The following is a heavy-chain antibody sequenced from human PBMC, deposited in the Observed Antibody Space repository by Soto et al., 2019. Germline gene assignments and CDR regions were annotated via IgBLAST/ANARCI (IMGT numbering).Heavy chain of an antibody. J-gene: IGHJ4*02. CDR2: IFHDGTA. D-gene: IGHD3-10*01. V-gene: IGHV4-4*02. Sequence: SETLSLTCAVSGVSMSSGNWWTWVRQTPQRGLEYIGEIFHDGTANYYPSFERRVAISVDTSKNQFSLKLTSVTAADTAIYFCARLVYDTRLNYMYFDFWGPGALVTRLL. CDR1: GVSMSSGNW. CDR3: ARLVYDTRLNYMYFDF.